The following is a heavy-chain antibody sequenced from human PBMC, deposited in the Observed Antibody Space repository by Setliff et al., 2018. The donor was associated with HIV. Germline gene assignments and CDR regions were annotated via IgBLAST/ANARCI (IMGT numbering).Heavy chain of an antibody. CDR1: GYSFTGYY. Sequence: ASVKVSCKASGYSFTGYYVNWVRQAPGQGLEWMGRINPKSGATNLAQKFQGRVTLTRDTSISTAYMELSSLRSADTAVYYCARGGYWNYGHYYYMDVWGKGTTVTVSS. CDR2: INPKSGAT. CDR3: ARGGYWNYGHYYYMDV. V-gene: IGHV1-2*06. D-gene: IGHD1-7*01. J-gene: IGHJ6*03.